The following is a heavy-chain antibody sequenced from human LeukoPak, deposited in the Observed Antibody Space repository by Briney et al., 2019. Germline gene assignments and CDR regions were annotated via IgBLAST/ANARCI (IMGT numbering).Heavy chain of an antibody. Sequence: PGGSLRLSCAASGFTFSSYAMSWVRQAPGKGLEGVSAISGSSGSTYYADSVKGRFTISRDNSKNALYLQMNSLRAEDTAVYYCASRSTSFTRGAFDIWGQGTMVTVSS. CDR2: ISGSSGST. V-gene: IGHV3-23*01. D-gene: IGHD2-2*01. CDR3: ASRSTSFTRGAFDI. J-gene: IGHJ3*02. CDR1: GFTFSSYA.